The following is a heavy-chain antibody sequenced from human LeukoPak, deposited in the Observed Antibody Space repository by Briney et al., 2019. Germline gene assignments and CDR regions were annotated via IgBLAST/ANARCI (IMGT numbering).Heavy chain of an antibody. Sequence: SETLSLTCTVSGGSISSYYWNWIRQPPGKGLEWIGYIYYSGSTNYNPSLKSRVTISVDTSKNQFSLKLSSVTAADTAVYYCARGGWYPESFQHWGHRALVTVSS. CDR3: ARGGWYPESFQH. V-gene: IGHV4-59*01. CDR1: GGSISSYY. CDR2: IYYSGST. J-gene: IGHJ1*01. D-gene: IGHD6-19*01.